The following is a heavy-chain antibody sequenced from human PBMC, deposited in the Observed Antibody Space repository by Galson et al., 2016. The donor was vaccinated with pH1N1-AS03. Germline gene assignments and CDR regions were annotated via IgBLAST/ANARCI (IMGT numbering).Heavy chain of an antibody. J-gene: IGHJ4*02. D-gene: IGHD6-13*01. V-gene: IGHV3-30*01. CDR2: ISYDGTNK. CDR3: VADFDY. CDR1: GFTFSSYA. Sequence: CAASGFTFSSYAMHWVRQAPGKGLEWVAVISYDGTNKYYADSVKVRFTISRDNSKDTLYLQMNSLRVEDTAVYYCVADFDYWGQGTLVTVSS.